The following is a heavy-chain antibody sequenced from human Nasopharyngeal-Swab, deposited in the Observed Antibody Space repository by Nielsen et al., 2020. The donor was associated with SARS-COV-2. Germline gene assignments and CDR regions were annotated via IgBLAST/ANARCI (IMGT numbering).Heavy chain of an antibody. CDR2: IYSGGST. V-gene: IGHV3-53*01. J-gene: IGHJ6*01. Sequence: WIRQPPGKGLEWVSVIYSGGSTYYADSVKGRFTISRDNSKNTLYLQMNSLRAEDTAVYYCARGDPYYYGMDVWGKGPRSPSPQ. CDR3: ARGDPYYYGMDV.